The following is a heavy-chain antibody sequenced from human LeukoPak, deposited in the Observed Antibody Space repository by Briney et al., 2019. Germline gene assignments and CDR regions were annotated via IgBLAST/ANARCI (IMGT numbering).Heavy chain of an antibody. J-gene: IGHJ4*02. CDR1: GGSISSYY. Sequence: SETLSLTCTVSGGSISSYYWSWIRQPPGKGLEWIGYIYYSGSTNYNPYLKSRVTISVDTSKNQFSLKLNSVTAADTAVYYCARRGSSGWYLFDYWGQGILVTVSS. CDR3: ARRGSSGWYLFDY. CDR2: IYYSGST. D-gene: IGHD6-19*01. V-gene: IGHV4-59*08.